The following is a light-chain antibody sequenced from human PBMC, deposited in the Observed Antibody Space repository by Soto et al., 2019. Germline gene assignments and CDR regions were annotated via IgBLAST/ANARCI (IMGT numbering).Light chain of an antibody. CDR3: QHYNYWPPWP. CDR2: AAS. J-gene: IGKJ1*01. V-gene: IGKV3-15*01. Sequence: EIKVAKSPSRERVNTEEVVSPSCRASQNIANNLAWYQQKPGQAPRLLIHAASTRASGVSARFSGSGSGTEFTLSISSLRSEDFAVYYCQHYNYWPPWPFCQGTKVDIK. CDR1: QNIANN.